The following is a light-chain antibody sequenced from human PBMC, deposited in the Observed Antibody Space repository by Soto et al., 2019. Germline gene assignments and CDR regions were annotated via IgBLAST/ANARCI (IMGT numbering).Light chain of an antibody. CDR2: GVS. CDR1: QSVSSSY. CDR3: KQRSNWPWT. J-gene: IGKJ1*01. V-gene: IGKV3D-20*02. Sequence: DIVLTQSPGTLSLSPGERATLSCRASQSVSSSYLAWYQQKPGQAPRLLIYGVSSRATGIPDRFSGSGSGTDFTLTIRRLEPEDFAVYYCKQRSNWPWTFGQGTKVDIK.